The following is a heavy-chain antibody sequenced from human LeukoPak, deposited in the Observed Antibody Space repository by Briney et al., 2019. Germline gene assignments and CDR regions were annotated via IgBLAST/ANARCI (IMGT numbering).Heavy chain of an antibody. V-gene: IGHV3-48*03. J-gene: IGHJ2*01. CDR1: GFTFSSSE. CDR2: ISRSGSST. CDR3: VRGSQPGPSYFDL. Sequence: GGSLRLTCAASGFTFSSSEMNWVRQAPGKGLEWVSYISRSGSSTYYPDSVKGRFTISRDNDKNSLSLQMNSLRAEDTAVYYCVRGSQPGPSYFDLWGRGTLVTVSS. D-gene: IGHD1-14*01.